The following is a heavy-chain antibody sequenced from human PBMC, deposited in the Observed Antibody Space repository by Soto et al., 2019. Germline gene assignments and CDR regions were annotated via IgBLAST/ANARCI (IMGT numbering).Heavy chain of an antibody. D-gene: IGHD6-6*01. J-gene: IGHJ6*02. CDR1: GYTFTSYG. CDR3: ARVASGLVSYYYYYGMDV. Sequence: GASVKVSCKASGYTFTSYGISWVRQAPGQGLEWMGWISAYNGNTNYAQKLQGRVTMTTDTSTSTAYMELRSLRSDGTAVYYCARVASGLVSYYYYYGMDVWGQGTTVTVSS. CDR2: ISAYNGNT. V-gene: IGHV1-18*01.